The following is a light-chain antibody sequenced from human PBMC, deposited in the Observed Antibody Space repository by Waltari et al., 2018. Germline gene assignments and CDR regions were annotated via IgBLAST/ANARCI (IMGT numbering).Light chain of an antibody. Sequence: EIVLTQSPGPLSLSPGERATLSCRASQIISNNYLAWYQAKPGQAPSLLIYGISHRATGIPDRFSGGGSGTDFTLTISRLEPEDFAVYYCQQFGGSPKYTFGQGTKLEIK. V-gene: IGKV3-20*01. CDR1: QIISNNY. J-gene: IGKJ2*01. CDR3: QQFGGSPKYT. CDR2: GIS.